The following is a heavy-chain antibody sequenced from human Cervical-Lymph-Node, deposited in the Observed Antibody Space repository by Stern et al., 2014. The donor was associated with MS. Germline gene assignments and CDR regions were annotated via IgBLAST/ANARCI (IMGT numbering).Heavy chain of an antibody. CDR2: IIPIFGTA. CDR1: GGTFSSYA. D-gene: IGHD6-19*01. V-gene: IGHV1-69*01. Sequence: QVQLVQSGAEVKKPGSSVKVSCKASGGTFSSYAISWVRQAPGQGLEWMGGIIPIFGTANYAQKFQGRVTITADESTSTAYMELSSLRSEDTAVYYCARDWRQWLVMSTENLYYYGMEVWGQGTTVTVSS. J-gene: IGHJ6*02. CDR3: ARDWRQWLVMSTENLYYYGMEV.